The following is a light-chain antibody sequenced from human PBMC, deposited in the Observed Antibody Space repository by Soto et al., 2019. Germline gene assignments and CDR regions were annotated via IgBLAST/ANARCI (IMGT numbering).Light chain of an antibody. Sequence: QSVLTQPASVSESPGQSITISCTGTSSDVCGYNYVSWYQHHPGKAPKLMIYDVSNRPSGVSNRFSGSKSGNTASLTISGLQPEDEADYYCSSYTTSNTRQIVLGTGTKVT. CDR2: DVS. V-gene: IGLV2-14*03. CDR3: SSYTTSNTRQIV. CDR1: SSDVCGYNY. J-gene: IGLJ1*01.